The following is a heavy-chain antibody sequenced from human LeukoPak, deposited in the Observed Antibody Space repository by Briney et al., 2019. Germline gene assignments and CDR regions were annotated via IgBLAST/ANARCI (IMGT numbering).Heavy chain of an antibody. CDR1: GGSISSSSYY. Sequence: PSETLSLTCTVSGGSISSSSYYWGWIRQPPGKGLEWIGSIYYSGSTYYNPSLKSRVTISVDTSKNQFSLKLSSVTAADTAVYYCARDQVKQWLVTKGTHNWFDPWGQGTLVTVSS. CDR2: IYYSGST. D-gene: IGHD6-19*01. J-gene: IGHJ5*02. CDR3: ARDQVKQWLVTKGTHNWFDP. V-gene: IGHV4-39*07.